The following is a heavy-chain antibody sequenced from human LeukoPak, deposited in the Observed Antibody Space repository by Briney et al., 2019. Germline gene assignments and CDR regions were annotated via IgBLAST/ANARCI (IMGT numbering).Heavy chain of an antibody. CDR2: IYSGGTT. CDR1: GFTVSSNH. J-gene: IGHJ4*02. CDR3: ARDRPLGPLYSSGRKVSYYFDY. V-gene: IGHV3-53*01. D-gene: IGHD6-19*01. Sequence: GGSLRLSCAASGFTVSSNHMSWVRQAPGKGLEWVSLIYSGGTTYYADSVKGRFTISRDNSKNTLYLQMNSLRAEDTAVYYCARDRPLGPLYSSGRKVSYYFDYWGQGTLVTVSS.